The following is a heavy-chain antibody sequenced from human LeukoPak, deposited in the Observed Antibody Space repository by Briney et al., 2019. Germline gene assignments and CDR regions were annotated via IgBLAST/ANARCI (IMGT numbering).Heavy chain of an antibody. CDR3: TKFDYAAFEY. CDR1: GFTFSSYA. Sequence: PGGSLRLSCAASGFTFSSYAMHWVRQAPGKGLEWVAVISYDGSNKYYADSVKGRFTISRDNSKNTLYLQMNSLKTEGTAVYYCTKFDYAAFEYWGQGALVTVSS. V-gene: IGHV3-30-3*01. J-gene: IGHJ4*02. CDR2: ISYDGSNK. D-gene: IGHD4-17*01.